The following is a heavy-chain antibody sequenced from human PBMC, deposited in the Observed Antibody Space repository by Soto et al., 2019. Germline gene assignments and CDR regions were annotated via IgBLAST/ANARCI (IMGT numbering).Heavy chain of an antibody. D-gene: IGHD3-16*01. Sequence: XETLSLTCTVSGDSVSSGNYYWSWIRQPPGKGLEWIGSIYFTGNTNYNPSLKSRLTMSIDTSRNLFSLRLGSVTAADTAVYYCGRVPVDTYMIYWSDHWGQGNLVTVSS. CDR3: GRVPVDTYMIYWSDH. CDR2: IYFTGNT. J-gene: IGHJ4*02. CDR1: GDSVSSGNYY. V-gene: IGHV4-61*01.